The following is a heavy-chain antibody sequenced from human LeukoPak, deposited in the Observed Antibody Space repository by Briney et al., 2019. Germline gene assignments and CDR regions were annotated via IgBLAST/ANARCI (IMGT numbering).Heavy chain of an antibody. CDR1: GFIFNKAW. V-gene: IGHV3-15*01. D-gene: IGHD5-24*01. J-gene: IGHJ4*02. CDR3: ATGNGYTFDN. Sequence: GGSLRLSCAGSGFIFNKAWLKWVRQAPGKGLEWVGQIKSKVNGETIDYAAAVKGRFTISRDDSKNTLYLQMNSLRSEDTALYSYATGNGYTFDNWGQGTLVTVS. CDR2: IKSKVNGETI.